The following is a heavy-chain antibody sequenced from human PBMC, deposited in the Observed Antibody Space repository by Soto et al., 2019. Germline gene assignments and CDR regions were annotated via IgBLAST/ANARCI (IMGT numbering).Heavy chain of an antibody. CDR2: ISGAAGST. J-gene: IGHJ5*02. V-gene: IGHV3-23*01. CDR1: GFTFSSYA. D-gene: IGHD3-9*01. Sequence: EVQLLESGGGLVQPGGSLRLSCAGSGFTFSSYAMNWVRQAPGKGLEWISGISGAAGSTYTADSVKGRFTISRDNSKNTLYLQMNSLRAEDTAVYYCARSLPLYDATGYYCAPTDPWGQGTLVTVSS. CDR3: ARSLPLYDATGYYCAPTDP.